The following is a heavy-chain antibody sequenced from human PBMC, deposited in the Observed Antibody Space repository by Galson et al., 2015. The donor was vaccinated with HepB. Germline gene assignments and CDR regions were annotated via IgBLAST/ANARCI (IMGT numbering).Heavy chain of an antibody. CDR3: AKSRGAAAGPAARYFQH. V-gene: IGHV3-11*03. J-gene: IGHJ1*01. CDR1: GFTFSDYY. CDR2: ISGSTGYR. Sequence: SLRLSCAASGFTFSDYYMSWIRQAPRKGLECVAYISGSTGYRNYADSVKGRFTISRDNSKNTLYLQMNSLRAEDTAVYYCAKSRGAAAGPAARYFQHWGQGTLVTVSS. D-gene: IGHD6-13*01.